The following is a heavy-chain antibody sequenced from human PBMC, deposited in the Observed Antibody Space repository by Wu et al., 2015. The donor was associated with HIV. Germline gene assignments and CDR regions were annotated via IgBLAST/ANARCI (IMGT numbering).Heavy chain of an antibody. CDR1: GYTFTSYD. V-gene: IGHV1-8*01. D-gene: IGHD1-1*01. J-gene: IGHJ2*01. CDR2: MNPNSGNT. Sequence: QVQLVQSGAEVKQPGASVKVSCKASGYTFTSYDINWVRQVTGQGLEWMGWMNPNSGNTGYAQNFQGRVTMTRNTSISTAYMDLSSLTSEDTAVYYCTTGVFNEVSRYFDLWGRGTLVTVSS. CDR3: TTGVFNEVSRYFDL.